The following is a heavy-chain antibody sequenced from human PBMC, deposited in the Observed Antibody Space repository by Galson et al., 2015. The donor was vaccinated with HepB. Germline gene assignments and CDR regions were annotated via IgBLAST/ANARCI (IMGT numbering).Heavy chain of an antibody. CDR3: ARASVARSEILTGWVFDY. V-gene: IGHV3-53*01. J-gene: IGHJ4*02. CDR2: IYSGGST. CDR1: GFTVSSNY. D-gene: IGHD3-9*01. Sequence: SLRLSCAASGFTVSSNYMSWVRQAPGKGLEWVSVIYSGGSTYYADSVQGRFTISRDNSKNTVYLQMNSLRAEDTAVYYCARASVARSEILTGWVFDYWGQGTLVTVSS.